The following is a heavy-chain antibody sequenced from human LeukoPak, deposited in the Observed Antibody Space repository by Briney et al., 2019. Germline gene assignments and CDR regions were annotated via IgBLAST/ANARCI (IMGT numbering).Heavy chain of an antibody. Sequence: PGRSLRLSCAASGFTFSSYGMHWVRQAPGKGLEWVAVFSYDGSNKYYADSVKGRFTVSRDNSKNTLYLRMNSLRTEDTAVYHCAKDMQDTGLVTSLIDIWGQGTLVTVSS. CDR1: GFTFSSYG. V-gene: IGHV3-30*18. CDR2: FSYDGSNK. CDR3: AKDMQDTGLVTSLIDI. D-gene: IGHD5-18*01. J-gene: IGHJ3*02.